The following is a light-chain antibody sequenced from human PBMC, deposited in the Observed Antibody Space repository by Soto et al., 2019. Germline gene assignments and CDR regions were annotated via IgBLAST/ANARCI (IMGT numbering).Light chain of an antibody. CDR2: YDS. V-gene: IGLV3-21*04. CDR1: NIGSKS. CDR3: QVWDSSSDHHVV. Sequence: SYELTQPPSVSVAPGKTARITCGGNNIGSKSVHWYQQKPRQAPVLVIYYDSDRPSGIPERFSGSNSANTATLTIRRVEAGDEADYYCQVWDSSSDHHVVFGGGTKLTVL. J-gene: IGLJ2*01.